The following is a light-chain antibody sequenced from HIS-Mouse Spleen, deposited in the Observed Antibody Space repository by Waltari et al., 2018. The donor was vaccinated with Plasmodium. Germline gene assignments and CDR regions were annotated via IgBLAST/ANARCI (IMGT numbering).Light chain of an antibody. V-gene: IGKV3-15*01. J-gene: IGKJ3*01. CDR3: QQYNNWSFT. Sequence: EIVMTQSPATPSVSPGERATIPCRASQSVSSNLAWYQQKPGQAPRLLIYGASTRATGIPARFSGSGSGTEFTLTISSLQSEDFAVYYCQQYNNWSFTFGPGTKVDIK. CDR2: GAS. CDR1: QSVSSN.